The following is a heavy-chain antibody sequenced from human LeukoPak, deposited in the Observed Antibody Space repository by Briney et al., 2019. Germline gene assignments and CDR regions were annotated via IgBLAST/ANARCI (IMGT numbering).Heavy chain of an antibody. CDR3: AREGASYYYYYMDV. CDR1: GFTFSSYA. D-gene: IGHD1-26*01. CDR2: ISYDGSKK. Sequence: GGSLRLSCAASGFTFSSYAMHWVRQAPGKGLEWVAVISYDGSKKYYADSVEGRFTISRDNSKNTLYLQMNSLRAEDTAVYYCAREGASYYYYYMDVWGKGTTVTASS. J-gene: IGHJ6*03. V-gene: IGHV3-30-3*01.